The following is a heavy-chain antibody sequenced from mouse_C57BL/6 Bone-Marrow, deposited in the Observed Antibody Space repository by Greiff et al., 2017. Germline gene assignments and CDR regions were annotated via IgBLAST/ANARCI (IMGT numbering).Heavy chain of an antibody. D-gene: IGHD2-2*01. CDR1: GFTFSDYG. V-gene: IGHV5-17*01. CDR3: ARVYYGYAWFAY. CDR2: ISSGSSTI. J-gene: IGHJ3*01. Sequence: EVKLVESGGGLVKPGGSLKLSCAASGFTFSDYGMHWVRQAPEKGLEWVAYISSGSSTIYYADTVKGRFTISRDNAKHTLFLQMTSLRSEDTAMDYCARVYYGYAWFAYWGQGTLVTVSA.